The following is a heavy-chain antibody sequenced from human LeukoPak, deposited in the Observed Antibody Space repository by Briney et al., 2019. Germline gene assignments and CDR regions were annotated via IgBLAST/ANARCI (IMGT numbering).Heavy chain of an antibody. D-gene: IGHD3-10*01. CDR3: ASVTPSGYYYYMDV. Sequence: PSETLSLTCTVSGGSISSGSYYWSWIRQPAGKGLEWIGRIYTSGSTNYNPSLKSRVTISVDTSKNQFSLKLSSVTAADSAVYYCASVTPSGYYYYMDVWGKGTTVTISS. CDR1: GGSISSGSYY. V-gene: IGHV4-61*02. J-gene: IGHJ6*03. CDR2: IYTSGST.